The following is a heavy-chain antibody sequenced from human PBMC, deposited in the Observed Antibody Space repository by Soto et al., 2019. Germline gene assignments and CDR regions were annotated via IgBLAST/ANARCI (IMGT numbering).Heavy chain of an antibody. Sequence: GGSLRLSCAASGFTFSSYGMHWVRQAPGKGLEWVAVISYDGSNKYYADSVKGRFTISRDNSKNTLYLQMNSLRAEDTAVYYCARDYTDFWSGSGTYYYYGMDVWGQGTTVTVSS. J-gene: IGHJ6*02. CDR2: ISYDGSNK. CDR1: GFTFSSYG. V-gene: IGHV3-30*03. D-gene: IGHD3-3*01. CDR3: ARDYTDFWSGSGTYYYYGMDV.